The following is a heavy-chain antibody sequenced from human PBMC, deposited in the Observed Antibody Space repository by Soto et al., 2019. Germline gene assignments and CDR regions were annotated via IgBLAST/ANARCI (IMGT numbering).Heavy chain of an antibody. CDR1: GFTFSGSA. Sequence: EVQLVESGGGLVQPGGSLKLSCAASGFTFSGSAMHWVRQASGKGLEWVGRIRSKANSYATAYAASVKGRFTISRDDSKNTAYLQMNSLKTEDTAVYYCTRHPAGTDDYYYYYGMDLWGQGTTVTVSS. V-gene: IGHV3-73*01. CDR3: TRHPAGTDDYYYYYGMDL. CDR2: IRSKANSYAT. J-gene: IGHJ6*02. D-gene: IGHD6-13*01.